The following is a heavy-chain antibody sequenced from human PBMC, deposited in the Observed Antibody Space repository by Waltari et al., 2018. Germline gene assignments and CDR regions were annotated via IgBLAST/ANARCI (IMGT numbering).Heavy chain of an antibody. CDR2: IYYSGST. CDR3: ARWGIAVAGIDY. CDR1: GGSISSSSYY. V-gene: IGHV4-39*07. Sequence: QLQLQESGPGLVKPSATMSLTCTVSGGSISSSSYYWGWIRQPPGKGLEWIGSIYYSGSTYYNPSLKSRVTISVDTSKNQFSLKLSSVTAADTAVYYCARWGIAVAGIDYWGQGTLVTVSS. J-gene: IGHJ4*02. D-gene: IGHD6-19*01.